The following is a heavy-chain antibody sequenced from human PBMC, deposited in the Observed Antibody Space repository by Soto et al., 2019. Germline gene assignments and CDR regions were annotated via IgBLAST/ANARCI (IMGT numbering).Heavy chain of an antibody. CDR2: INPNSGNT. CDR1: GYTFTGYY. D-gene: IGHD6-19*01. CDR3: ARDLLDGKNDY. J-gene: IGHJ4*02. V-gene: IGHV1-8*02. Sequence: ASVKVSCKASGYTFTGYYMHWVRQAPGQGLEWMGWINPNSGNTGYAQKFQGRVTMTRNTSISTAYMELSSLRSEDTAVYYCARDLLDGKNDYWGQGTQVTVSS.